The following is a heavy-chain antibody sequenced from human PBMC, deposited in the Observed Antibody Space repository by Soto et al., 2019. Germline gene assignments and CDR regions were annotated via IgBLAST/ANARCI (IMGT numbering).Heavy chain of an antibody. CDR1: GCTFSSYA. D-gene: IGHD3-10*01. J-gene: IGHJ4*02. Sequence: SVKVSCKASGCTFSSYAISWVRQAPGQGLEWMGGIIPIFGTANYAQKFQVRVTITADESTSTAYMELSSLRSEDTAVYYCAREPKESFYFDYWGQGTLVTVSS. V-gene: IGHV1-69*13. CDR2: IIPIFGTA. CDR3: AREPKESFYFDY.